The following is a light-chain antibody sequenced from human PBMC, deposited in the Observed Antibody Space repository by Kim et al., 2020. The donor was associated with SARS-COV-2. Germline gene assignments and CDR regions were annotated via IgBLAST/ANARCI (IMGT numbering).Light chain of an antibody. CDR1: SLRSYY. CDR2: GKN. J-gene: IGLJ2*01. V-gene: IGLV3-19*01. CDR3: NSRDSSGNHVV. Sequence: SSELTQDPAVSVALGQTVRITCQGDSLRSYYASWYQQKPGQAPVLVIYGKNNRPSGIPDRFSGSSSGDTGSLTITGDQAEDEADYYFNSRDSSGNHVVFG.